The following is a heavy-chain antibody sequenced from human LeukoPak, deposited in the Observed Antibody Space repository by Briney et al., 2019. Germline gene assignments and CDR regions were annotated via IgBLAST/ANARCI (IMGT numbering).Heavy chain of an antibody. D-gene: IGHD5-24*01. V-gene: IGHV3-9*01. CDR2: ISWNSGSI. CDR1: GVSFDDYA. CDR3: AKDISRDGYNYAFDI. J-gene: IGHJ3*02. Sequence: GGSLRLSCAASGVSFDDYAMHWVRHAPGKGLEWVSGISWNSGSIDYADSVKGGFTISRDNAKNSLYLQMNSLRAEDTALYYCAKDISRDGYNYAFDIWGQGTMVTVSS.